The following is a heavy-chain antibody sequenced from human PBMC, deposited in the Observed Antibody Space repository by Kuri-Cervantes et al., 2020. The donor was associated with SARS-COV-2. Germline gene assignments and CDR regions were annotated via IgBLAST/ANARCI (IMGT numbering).Heavy chain of an antibody. J-gene: IGHJ6*02. CDR2: ISSSSSYI. CDR3: AVDALNYYYYGMDV. Sequence: GESLKISCAASGFTFSSYSMNWVRQAPGKGLEWVSSISSSSSYIYYADSVKGRFTISRDNAKNSLYLQMNSLRAEDTAVYYCAVDALNYYYYGMDVWGQGTTVTVSS. CDR1: GFTFSSYS. V-gene: IGHV3-21*01.